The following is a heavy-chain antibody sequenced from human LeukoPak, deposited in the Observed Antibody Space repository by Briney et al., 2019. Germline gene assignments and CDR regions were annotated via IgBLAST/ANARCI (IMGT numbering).Heavy chain of an antibody. CDR3: AKDSYYYDSSDYYEADAFDI. CDR2: ISGSGGST. V-gene: IGHV3-23*01. J-gene: IGHJ3*02. D-gene: IGHD3-22*01. Sequence: GGSLRLSCAASGFTFSSYAMSWVRQAPGKGLEWVSAISGSGGSTYYADSVKGRFTISRDNSKNTLYLQMNSLRAEDTAVYYCAKDSYYYDSSDYYEADAFDIWGQGTMVTVSS. CDR1: GFTFSSYA.